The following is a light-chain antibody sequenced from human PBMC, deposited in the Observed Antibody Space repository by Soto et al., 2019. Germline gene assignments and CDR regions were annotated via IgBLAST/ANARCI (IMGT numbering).Light chain of an antibody. V-gene: IGLV4-69*01. CDR3: LTWGAGIWV. Sequence: VLTQSPSASASLGASVKLTCTLSSGHTNYAIAWHQLQPEKGPRYLMKLNSDGRHIKGDGIPDRFSGSSSGAERYLTISSLRSEDEADYYCLTWGAGIWVFGGGTKVTVL. CDR1: SGHTNYA. J-gene: IGLJ3*02. CDR2: LNSDGRH.